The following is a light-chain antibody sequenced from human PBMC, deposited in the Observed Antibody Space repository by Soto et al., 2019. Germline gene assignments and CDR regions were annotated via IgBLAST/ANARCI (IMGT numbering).Light chain of an antibody. V-gene: IGLV2-14*03. CDR1: SSDLGGYNY. J-gene: IGLJ3*02. CDR3: TSYATGSTL. Sequence: QSALTQPASVSGSPGQSITISCTGTSSDLGGYNYVCWYQQHPGKAPKLIIYDVNNRPSGISDRFSGSQSGNTASLTISGLQAEDDGTYYCTSYATGSTLFGGGTKLTVL. CDR2: DVN.